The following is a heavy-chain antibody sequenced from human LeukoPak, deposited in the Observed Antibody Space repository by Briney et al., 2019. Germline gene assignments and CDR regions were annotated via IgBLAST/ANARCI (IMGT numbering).Heavy chain of an antibody. CDR2: INHSGST. Sequence: SETLSLTCAVYGGSFSGYYWSWIRQPPGKGLEWIGEINHSGSTNYNPSLKSRVTISVDTSKNQFSLKLSSVTAADTAVYYCARVHSPPYYMDVWGQGTLVTVSS. CDR1: GGSFSGYY. V-gene: IGHV4-34*01. D-gene: IGHD4-11*01. J-gene: IGHJ4*02. CDR3: ARVHSPPYYMDV.